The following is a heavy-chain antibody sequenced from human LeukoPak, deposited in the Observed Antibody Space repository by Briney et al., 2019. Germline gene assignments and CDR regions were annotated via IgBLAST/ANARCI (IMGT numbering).Heavy chain of an antibody. D-gene: IGHD3-22*01. CDR1: GGSISHYY. Sequence: PSETLSLTCTVSGGSISHYYWSWIRQPPAKGLEWIGYIYYSGSTNYNPSLKSRVTISVDTSKNQFSLKLSSVTAADTAVYYCARGYYDSSGYLISYNWFDPWGQGTLVTVSS. CDR3: ARGYYDSSGYLISYNWFDP. V-gene: IGHV4-59*01. J-gene: IGHJ5*02. CDR2: IYYSGST.